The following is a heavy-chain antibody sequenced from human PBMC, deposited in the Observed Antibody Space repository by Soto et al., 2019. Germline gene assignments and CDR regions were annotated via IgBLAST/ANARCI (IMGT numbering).Heavy chain of an antibody. J-gene: IGHJ5*02. CDR1: GYTFTSYD. CDR2: MNPNSGNT. V-gene: IGHV1-8*01. CDR3: ARGLYCSGGSCYNSNWFDP. Sequence: GASVKVSCKASGYTFTSYDINWVRQATGQGLEWMGWMNPNSGNTGYAQKFQGRVTMTRNTSISTAYMELSSLRSEDTAVYHCARGLYCSGGSCYNSNWFDPWGQGTLVTVSS. D-gene: IGHD2-15*01.